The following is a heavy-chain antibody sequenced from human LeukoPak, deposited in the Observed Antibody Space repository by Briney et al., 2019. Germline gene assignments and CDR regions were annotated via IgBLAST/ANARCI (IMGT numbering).Heavy chain of an antibody. Sequence: QPGGSLRLSSAASGFTFSSYAMSWVRQAPGKGLEWVSDSSGSGGSTYYADSVKGRFTISRDNSRHTLYLQMNSLRAEDTAVYYCAKDTRVSRSGLLDVWGKGTTVTVSS. CDR3: AKDTRVSRSGLLDV. CDR2: SSGSGGST. D-gene: IGHD6-6*01. CDR1: GFTFSSYA. J-gene: IGHJ6*04. V-gene: IGHV3-23*01.